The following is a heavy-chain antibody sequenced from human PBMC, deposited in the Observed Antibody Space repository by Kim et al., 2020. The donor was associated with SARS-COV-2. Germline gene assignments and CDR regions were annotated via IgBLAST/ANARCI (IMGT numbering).Heavy chain of an antibody. CDR2: ISGSGGST. CDR1: GFTFSSYA. V-gene: IGHV3-23*01. Sequence: GGSLRLSCAASGFTFSSYAMRWVRQAPGKGLEWVSAISGSGGSTYYADSVNGRFTISRDNSKNTLYLQMSSLRAEDTAVYYCAKARVIPVAGEDDYCGEGALVTVSS. CDR3: AKARVIPVAGEDDY. J-gene: IGHJ4*02. D-gene: IGHD6-19*01.